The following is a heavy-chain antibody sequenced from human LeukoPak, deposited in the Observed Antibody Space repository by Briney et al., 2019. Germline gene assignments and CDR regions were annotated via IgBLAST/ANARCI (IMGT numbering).Heavy chain of an antibody. CDR3: ARDGYYYDSSGYYFDY. CDR2: IISSRSTI. Sequence: GGSLRLSRAASGFTFSIYSINWVRQAPGKGLECVSYIISSRSTIYYADSVKGRFTISRDNAKNSLYLQMNSLRAEDTAVYYCARDGYYYDSSGYYFDYWGQGTLVTVSS. V-gene: IGHV3-48*01. D-gene: IGHD3-22*01. J-gene: IGHJ4*02. CDR1: GFTFSIYS.